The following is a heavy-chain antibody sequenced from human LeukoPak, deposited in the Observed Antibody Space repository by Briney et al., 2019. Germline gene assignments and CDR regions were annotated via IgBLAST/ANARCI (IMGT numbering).Heavy chain of an antibody. J-gene: IGHJ4*02. CDR3: ARVRDSSFDY. V-gene: IGHV4-31*03. Sequence: SQTLSLTCTVSGGSISSGGYYWSWIRQHPGKGLEWIGYIYYSGSTYCNPSLKSRVTISVDTSKNQFSLKLSSVTAADTAVYYCARVRDSSFDYWGQGTLVTVSS. CDR2: IYYSGST. CDR1: GGSISSGGYY. D-gene: IGHD6-13*01.